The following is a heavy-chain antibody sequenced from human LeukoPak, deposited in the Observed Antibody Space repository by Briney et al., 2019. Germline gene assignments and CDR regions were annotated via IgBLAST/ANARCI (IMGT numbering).Heavy chain of an antibody. J-gene: IGHJ4*02. CDR1: GGSFSGYY. V-gene: IGHV4-34*01. CDR3: ARGLGRD. Sequence: SETLSLTCAVYGGSFSGYYWSWIRQPPGKGLEWIGEINHSGSTNYNPSLKSRVTISVDTSRNQFSLKLSSVTAADTAVYYCARGLGRDWGQGTLATVSS. CDR2: INHSGST.